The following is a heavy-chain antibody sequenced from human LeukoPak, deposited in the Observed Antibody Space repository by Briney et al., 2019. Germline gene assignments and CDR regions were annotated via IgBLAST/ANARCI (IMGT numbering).Heavy chain of an antibody. J-gene: IGHJ6*02. V-gene: IGHV4-30-4*01. Sequence: SETLSLTCTVSGGSISSGDYYWSWIRQPPGKGLEWIGYIYYSGSTYYNPSLKSRVTISVGTSKNQFSLKLSSVTAADTAVYYCARDGGVTYYYYGMDVWGQGTTVTVSS. CDR2: IYYSGST. CDR1: GGSISSGDYY. CDR3: ARDGGVTYYYYGMDV. D-gene: IGHD3-16*01.